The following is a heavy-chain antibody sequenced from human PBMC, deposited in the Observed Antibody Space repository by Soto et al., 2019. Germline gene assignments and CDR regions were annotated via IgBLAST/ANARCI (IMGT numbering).Heavy chain of an antibody. CDR2: ISGTDPYM. V-gene: IGHV3-11*06. CDR3: ARGSSVRGMNV. Sequence: GGSLRLSCAASGFTFSDFYMSWVRQAPGKGLEWVAYISGTDPYMKYADAVRGRFTISRDNAKNSVYLQMNSLRGDDTAVYYCARGSSVRGMNVWGQGTTVTVSS. J-gene: IGHJ6*02. CDR1: GFTFSDFY. D-gene: IGHD6-13*01.